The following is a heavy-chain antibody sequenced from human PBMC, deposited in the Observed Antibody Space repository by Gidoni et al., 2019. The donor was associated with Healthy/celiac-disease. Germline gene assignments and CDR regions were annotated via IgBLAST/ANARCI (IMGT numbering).Heavy chain of an antibody. V-gene: IGHV4-59*01. CDR2: IYYSGST. Sequence: PGLVKPSETLSLTCTVSGGSISSYYWSWIRQPPGKGLEWIGYIYYSGSTNYNPSLKSRVTISVDTSKNQFSLKLSSVTAADTAVYYCARVSTVTTAAAFDIWGQGTMVTVSS. CDR1: GGSISSYY. J-gene: IGHJ3*02. CDR3: ARVSTVTTAAAFDI. D-gene: IGHD4-17*01.